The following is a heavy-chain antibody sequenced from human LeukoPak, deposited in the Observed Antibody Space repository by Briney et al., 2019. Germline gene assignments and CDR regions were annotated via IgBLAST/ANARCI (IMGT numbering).Heavy chain of an antibody. CDR2: ISYDGSNK. CDR3: AKDYCSSTSCYGSMGY. J-gene: IGHJ4*02. CDR1: GFSFSTYA. D-gene: IGHD2-2*01. V-gene: IGHV3-30*04. Sequence: GGSLRLSCVASGFSFSTYALHWVRQAPGKGLEWVAVISYDGSNKYNADSVKGRFTISRDNSKNTLYLQMNSLRAEDTAVYYCAKDYCSSTSCYGSMGYWGQGTLVTVSS.